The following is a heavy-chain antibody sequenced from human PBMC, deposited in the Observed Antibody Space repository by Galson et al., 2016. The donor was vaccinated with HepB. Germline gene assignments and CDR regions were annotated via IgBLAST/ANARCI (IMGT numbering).Heavy chain of an antibody. J-gene: IGHJ4*02. CDR2: ITPYNGNT. CDR1: GYTFTSHG. V-gene: IGHV1-18*01. D-gene: IGHD3-10*01. Sequence: SVKVSCKASGYTFTSHGITWVRQAPGQGLEWMGWITPYNGNTKYAQNLQGRVTMTTDTSTSTAYMELRSLRSDDTAVYYCARELRTIWFGAKPDYWGQGTLVTVSS. CDR3: ARELRTIWFGAKPDY.